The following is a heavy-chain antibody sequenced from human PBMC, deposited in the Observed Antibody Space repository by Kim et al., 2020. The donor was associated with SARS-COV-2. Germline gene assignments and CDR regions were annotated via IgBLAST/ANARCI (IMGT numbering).Heavy chain of an antibody. CDR2: IYYSGST. D-gene: IGHD6-13*01. Sequence: SETLSLTCTVSGGSISSGGYYWSWIRQHPGKGLEWIGYIYYSGSTYYNPSLKSRVTISVDTSKNQFSLKLSSVTAADTAVYYCARSRRSSSWWESAEYFQHWGQGTLVTVSS. CDR3: ARSRRSSSWWESAEYFQH. CDR1: GGSISSGGYY. J-gene: IGHJ1*01. V-gene: IGHV4-31*03.